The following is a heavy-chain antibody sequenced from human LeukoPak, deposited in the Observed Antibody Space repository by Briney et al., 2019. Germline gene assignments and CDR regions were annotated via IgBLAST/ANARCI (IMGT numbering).Heavy chain of an antibody. Sequence: SETLSLTCAVSGVPISSGAYSWRWIRQSPGKGLEWIGYIYHSGSAYYNPSLKSRVTISVDRSKNEFSLHLSSVTAADTAVYYCASAYGSGTYYPLFDSWGQGTLVTVSS. D-gene: IGHD3-10*01. CDR2: IYHSGSA. CDR1: GVPISSGAYS. CDR3: ASAYGSGTYYPLFDS. V-gene: IGHV4-30-2*06. J-gene: IGHJ4*02.